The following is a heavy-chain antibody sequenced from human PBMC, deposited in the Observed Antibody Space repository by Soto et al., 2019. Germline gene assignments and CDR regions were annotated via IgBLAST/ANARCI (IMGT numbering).Heavy chain of an antibody. CDR1: GYTFTGYY. J-gene: IGHJ4*02. D-gene: IGHD6-19*01. V-gene: IGHV1-2*02. CDR3: ARVMYSSRASTFDY. Sequence: ASVKVSCKASGYTFTGYYMHWVRQAPGQGLEWMGWINPNSGGTNYAQKFRGRVTMTRDTSISTAYMELSRLRSDDTAVYYCARVMYSSRASTFDYWGQGTLVTVSS. CDR2: INPNSGGT.